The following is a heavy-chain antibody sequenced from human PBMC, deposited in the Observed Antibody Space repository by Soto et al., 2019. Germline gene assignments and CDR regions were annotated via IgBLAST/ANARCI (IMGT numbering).Heavy chain of an antibody. J-gene: IGHJ6*02. CDR3: AKGGSTSRWHYYYGMDV. Sequence: EVQLLESGGGLVQPGGSLRLSCAASGFTFSSYAMSWVRQGPGKGLEWVSATSGSGGSTYYADSVKGRFTISRDNSKNTLYLQMNSLRAEDTAVYYCAKGGSTSRWHYYYGMDVWGQGTTVTVSS. CDR2: TSGSGGST. D-gene: IGHD2-2*01. V-gene: IGHV3-23*01. CDR1: GFTFSSYA.